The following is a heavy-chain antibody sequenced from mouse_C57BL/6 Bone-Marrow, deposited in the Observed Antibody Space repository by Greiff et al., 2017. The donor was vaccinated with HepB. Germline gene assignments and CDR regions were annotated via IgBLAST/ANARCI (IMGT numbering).Heavy chain of an antibody. CDR1: GFSLTSYG. V-gene: IGHV2-2*01. J-gene: IGHJ2*01. CDR3: ARNRPLTVVATGTYFDY. D-gene: IGHD1-1*01. CDR2: IWSGGST. Sequence: QVQLQQSGPGLVQPSQSLSITCTVSGFSLTSYGVHWVRQSPGKGLEWLGVIWSGGSTDYNAAFISRLSISKDNSKSQVFFKMNSLQADDTAIYYCARNRPLTVVATGTYFDYWGQGTTLTVSS.